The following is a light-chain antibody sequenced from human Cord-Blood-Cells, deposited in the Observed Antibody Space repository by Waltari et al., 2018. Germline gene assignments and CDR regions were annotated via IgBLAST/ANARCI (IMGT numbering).Light chain of an antibody. V-gene: IGLV2-8*01. J-gene: IGLJ3*02. CDR1: SSDVGGYNY. CDR3: NSYAGSNKV. CDR2: EVS. Sequence: QSALTPPPSASGSPGQSVTISCTGTSSDVGGYNYVSWYQQHPGKAPKLMIYEVSKRPSGVPDRFSGSKSGNTASLTVSGLQAEDEADYYCNSYAGSNKVFGGGTKLTVI.